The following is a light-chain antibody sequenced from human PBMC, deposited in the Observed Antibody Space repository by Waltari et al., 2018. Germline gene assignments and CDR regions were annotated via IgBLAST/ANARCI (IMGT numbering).Light chain of an antibody. CDR2: LGS. V-gene: IGKV2-28*01. J-gene: IGKJ2*01. CDR1: QCLLDNGDYY. CDR3: MQGRQAGYT. Sequence: QCLLDNGDYYLSWYVQKRGQFPQLLIALGSSRCSGVPDRFSGSVSGTDVTLRISRVEAEDVGLYYCMQGRQAGYTFGQGTRLEIK.